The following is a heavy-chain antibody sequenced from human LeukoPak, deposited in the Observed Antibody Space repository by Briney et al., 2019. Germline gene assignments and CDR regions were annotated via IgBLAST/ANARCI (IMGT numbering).Heavy chain of an antibody. V-gene: IGHV3-23*01. D-gene: IGHD6-13*01. J-gene: IGHJ4*02. CDR2: ISDSGANT. CDR1: GFTFSNYA. CDR3: AKDLGVAAAGTNY. Sequence: GRSLRLSCAASGFTFSNYAMTWVRQAPGKGLEWVSAISDSGANTYYADSVKGRFTISRDNSKNTLYLQMNSLRAEDTAVYYCAKDLGVAAAGTNYWGQGTLVTVSS.